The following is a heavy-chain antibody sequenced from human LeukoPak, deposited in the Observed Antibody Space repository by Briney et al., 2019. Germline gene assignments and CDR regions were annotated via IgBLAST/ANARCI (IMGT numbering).Heavy chain of an antibody. V-gene: IGHV5-51*01. CDR1: GYSFTIYW. Sequence: GESLKISCKTSGYSFTIYWIGWVRQMPGKGLEWMGIIYPSDSDTRYSPSFQGQVTISADKSISTAYLQWNSLKASDTAIYYCARQAYCGGDCYFNYGMDVWGQGTTVTVSS. CDR2: IYPSDSDT. D-gene: IGHD2-21*02. CDR3: ARQAYCGGDCYFNYGMDV. J-gene: IGHJ6*02.